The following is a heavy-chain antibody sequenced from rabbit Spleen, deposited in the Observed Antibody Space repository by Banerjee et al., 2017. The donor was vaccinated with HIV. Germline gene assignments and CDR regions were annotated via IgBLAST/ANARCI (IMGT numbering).Heavy chain of an antibody. CDR1: GFSFSSSYW. Sequence: QEQLEESGGGLVKPGASLTLTCAASGFSFSSSYWICWVRQAPGKGLEWIACIYGGGSGSSDYATWAKGRFTISKTSSTTVTLQMTSLTAADTATYFCARVRKDIDAADLWGQGTLVTVS. J-gene: IGHJ3*01. CDR3: ARVRKDIDAADL. V-gene: IGHV1S45*01. CDR2: IYGGGSGSS. D-gene: IGHD5-1*01.